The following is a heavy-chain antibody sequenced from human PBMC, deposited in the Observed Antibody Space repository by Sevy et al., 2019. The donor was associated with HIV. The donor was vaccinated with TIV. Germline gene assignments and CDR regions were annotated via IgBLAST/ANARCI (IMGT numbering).Heavy chain of an antibody. J-gene: IGHJ4*02. CDR3: AREDSKNWRYFDY. V-gene: IGHV3-21*01. CDR1: GFTFSSYT. CDR2: ISFSSNYS. Sequence: GGSLRLSCAAAGFTFSSYTMNWVRQAPGKGLEWVASISFSSNYSYYTDSLKGRFTISRDNAKNSLYLQMNSLRAEDTAVYYCAREDSKNWRYFDYWGQGTLVTVSS. D-gene: IGHD1-1*01.